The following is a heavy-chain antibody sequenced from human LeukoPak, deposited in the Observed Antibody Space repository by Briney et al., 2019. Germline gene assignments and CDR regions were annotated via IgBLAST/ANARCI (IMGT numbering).Heavy chain of an antibody. CDR1: GFTFSSYS. V-gene: IGHV3-21*04. J-gene: IGHJ4*02. CDR2: ISSSSSYI. CDR3: AKDQTYYDFWSLDY. Sequence: PGGSLRLSCAASGFTFSSYSMNWVRQAPGKGLEWVSSISSSSSYIYYADSVKGRFTISRDNAKNSLYLQMNSLRAEDTAVYYCAKDQTYYDFWSLDYWGQGTLVTVSS. D-gene: IGHD3-3*01.